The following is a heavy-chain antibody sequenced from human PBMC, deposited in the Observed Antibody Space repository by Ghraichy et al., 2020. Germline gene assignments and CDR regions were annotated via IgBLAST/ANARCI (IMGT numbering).Heavy chain of an antibody. CDR3: ASDVSSYYFDY. V-gene: IGHV3-11*01. J-gene: IGHJ4*02. CDR2: ISSSGSTI. Sequence: GGSLRLSCAASGFTFSDYYMSWIRQAPGKGLEWVSYISSSGSTIYYADSVKGRFTISRYNAKNSLYLQMNSLRAEDTAVYYCASDVSSYYFDYWCQGTLVTVSS. D-gene: IGHD6-6*01. CDR1: GFTFSDYY.